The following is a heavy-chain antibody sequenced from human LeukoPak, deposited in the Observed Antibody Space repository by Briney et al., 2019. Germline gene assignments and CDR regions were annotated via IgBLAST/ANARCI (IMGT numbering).Heavy chain of an antibody. J-gene: IGHJ6*02. CDR2: ISYDGSNK. V-gene: IGHV3-30*03. CDR3: ARGRYDFWSGYYAYYCYGMDV. Sequence: GGSLRLSCAASGFTFSSYGMHWVRQAPGKGLEWVAVISYDGSNKYYADSVKGRFTISRDNSKNTLYLQMNSLRAEDTAVYYCARGRYDFWSGYYAYYCYGMDVWGQGTTVTVSS. D-gene: IGHD3-3*01. CDR1: GFTFSSYG.